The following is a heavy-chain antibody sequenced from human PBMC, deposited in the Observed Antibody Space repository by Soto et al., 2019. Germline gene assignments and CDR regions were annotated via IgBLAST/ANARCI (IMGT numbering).Heavy chain of an antibody. CDR1: GVTFSTYT. CDR3: AKDRHPDGIWTFDS. V-gene: IGHV3-23*01. J-gene: IGHJ4*02. Sequence: PGWSLRLSCAASGVTFSTYTMDWVRQAPGKGLEWVSGINAPGSPTYYAASVKGRFTVSRDNSKKMLFLQMNSLRDEDTAVYYCAKDRHPDGIWTFDSWGPGTLVTVSS. CDR2: INAPGSPT. D-gene: IGHD3-9*01.